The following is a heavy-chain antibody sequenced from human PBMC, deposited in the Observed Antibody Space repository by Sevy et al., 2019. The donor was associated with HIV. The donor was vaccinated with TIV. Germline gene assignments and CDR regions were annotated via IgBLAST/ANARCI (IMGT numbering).Heavy chain of an antibody. J-gene: IGHJ5*02. Sequence: TLSLTCTVSGGSISSGDYYWSWIRQPPGRGLEWIGYIYYSGSTYYNPSLQSRVTISVDTSKNQFSLKLISVTSADTAVYSCTRANFGGFGELGVNLFDPWGPGTLVTVSS. CDR3: TRANFGGFGELGVNLFDP. D-gene: IGHD3-10*01. CDR1: GGSISSGDYY. V-gene: IGHV4-30-4*01. CDR2: IYYSGST.